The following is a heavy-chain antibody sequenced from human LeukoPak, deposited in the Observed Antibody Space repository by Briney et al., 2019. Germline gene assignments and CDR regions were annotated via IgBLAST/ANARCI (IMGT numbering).Heavy chain of an antibody. V-gene: IGHV3-21*01. D-gene: IGHD6-13*01. J-gene: IGHJ4*02. CDR3: ARDPTGSSSWKLFDY. CDR1: GFTFSSYS. CDR2: ISSSSSYI. Sequence: GGSLRLSCAASGFTFSSYSMNWVRQAPGKGLEWVSSISSSSSYIYYADSVKGRFTISRDNAKNSLYLQMNSLRAEDTAVYYCARDPTGSSSWKLFDYWGQGTLVTVSS.